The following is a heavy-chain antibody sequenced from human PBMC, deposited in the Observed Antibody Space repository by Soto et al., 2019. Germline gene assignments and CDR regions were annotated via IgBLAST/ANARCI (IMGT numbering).Heavy chain of an antibody. CDR1: GYTFTGYY. CDR2: INPNSGGT. Sequence: ASVKVSCKASGYTFTGYYMHWVRQAPGQGLEWMGWINPNSGGTNYAQKFQGWVTMTRDTSISTAYMELSRLRSDDTAVYYCARENYDWHSYYYYGTDVWGQGTTVTVSS. D-gene: IGHD3-3*01. CDR3: ARENYDWHSYYYYGTDV. J-gene: IGHJ6*02. V-gene: IGHV1-2*04.